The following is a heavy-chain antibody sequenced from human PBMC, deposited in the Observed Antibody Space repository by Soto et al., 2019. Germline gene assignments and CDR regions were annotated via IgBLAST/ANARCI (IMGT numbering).Heavy chain of an antibody. Sequence: ASVKVSCKASGYTFTGNYMHWVRQAPGQGLEWMGWINPNSGDTKYAQKFQGRVTMTRDTSISTAYMELSGLRYDDTAMYYCARHRGPGAPTNYWGQGTMVTVSS. V-gene: IGHV1-2*02. CDR2: INPNSGDT. CDR3: ARHRGPGAPTNY. J-gene: IGHJ4*02. D-gene: IGHD1-26*01. CDR1: GYTFTGNY.